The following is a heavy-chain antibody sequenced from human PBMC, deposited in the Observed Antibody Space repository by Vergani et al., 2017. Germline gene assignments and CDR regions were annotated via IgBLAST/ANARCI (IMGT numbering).Heavy chain of an antibody. CDR2: IYPGDSDT. D-gene: IGHD5-18*01. CDR3: ASRAVDTAMSKFIDY. CDR1: GYSFTSYW. J-gene: IGHJ4*02. V-gene: IGHV5-51*01. Sequence: EVQLVQSGAEVKKPGESLKISCKGSGYSFTSYWIGWVRQMPGKGLEWMAIIYPGDSDTRYSPSFQGQVTISADKSISTAYLQWSSLKASDTAMYYCASRAVDTAMSKFIDYWGQGTLVTVSS.